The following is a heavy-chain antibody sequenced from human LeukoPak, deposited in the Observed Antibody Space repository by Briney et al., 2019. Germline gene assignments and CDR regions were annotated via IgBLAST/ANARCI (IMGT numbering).Heavy chain of an antibody. J-gene: IGHJ3*02. Sequence: ASVKVSCKASGGTFSSYAISWVRQAPGQGLEWMGGIIPIFGTANYAQKFQGRVTITTDESTSTAYMELSSLRSEDTAVYYCARDSAKGSSYAFDIWGQGTMVTVSS. V-gene: IGHV1-69*05. CDR2: IIPIFGTA. CDR3: ARDSAKGSSYAFDI. CDR1: GGTFSSYA. D-gene: IGHD6-6*01.